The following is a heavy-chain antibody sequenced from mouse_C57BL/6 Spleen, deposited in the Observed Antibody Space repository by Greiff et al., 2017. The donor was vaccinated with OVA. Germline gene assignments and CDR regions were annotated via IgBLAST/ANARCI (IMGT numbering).Heavy chain of an antibody. CDR2: IYPGSGNT. Sequence: LVESGPELVKPGASVKISCKASGYSFTSYYIHWVKQRPGQGLEWIGWIYPGSGNTKYNEKFKGKATLTADTSSSTAYMQLSSLTSEDSAVYYCARNPSITTVVARYFDVWGTGTTVTVSS. D-gene: IGHD1-1*01. V-gene: IGHV1-66*01. CDR1: GYSFTSYY. J-gene: IGHJ1*03. CDR3: ARNPSITTVVARYFDV.